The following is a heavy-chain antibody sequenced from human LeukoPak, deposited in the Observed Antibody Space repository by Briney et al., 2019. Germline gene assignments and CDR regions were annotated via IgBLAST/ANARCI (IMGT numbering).Heavy chain of an antibody. V-gene: IGHV3-33*01. D-gene: IGHD3-22*01. Sequence: LGRCLRLSCATSGFTLSNYGIAWVRQAPGRVVGWVAVIWYDGSNKYYADSVKGRFTISRDNSENTLYLQMNSLRAEDTAVYYCARDGGGSGYLEYYFDYWGQGTLVTVSS. CDR2: IWYDGSNK. J-gene: IGHJ4*02. CDR1: GFTLSNYG. CDR3: ARDGGGSGYLEYYFDY.